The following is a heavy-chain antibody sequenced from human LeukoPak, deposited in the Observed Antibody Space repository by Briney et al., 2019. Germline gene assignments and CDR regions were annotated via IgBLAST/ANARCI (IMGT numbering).Heavy chain of an antibody. J-gene: IGHJ4*02. D-gene: IGHD3-10*01. V-gene: IGHV3-53*01. Sequence: GGSLRLSCAASGFTVSSNCMTWVRQAPGKGLEWVSDIYSGGTTDYADSVKGRFTISRDNSKNTLYLQMNSLRDEDTAVYYCARDMTLYSYGSGSSVFNWGQGTLVTVSS. CDR2: IYSGGTT. CDR1: GFTVSSNC. CDR3: ARDMTLYSYGSGSSVFN.